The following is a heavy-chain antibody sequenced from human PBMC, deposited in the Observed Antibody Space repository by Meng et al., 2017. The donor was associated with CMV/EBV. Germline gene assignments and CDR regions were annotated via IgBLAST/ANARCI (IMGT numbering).Heavy chain of an antibody. Sequence: FSGFSPSTSGVGVGGIRQPPGKALEWLALIYWNDDKRYSPSLKSRLTITKDTSKNQVVLTMTNMDPVDTATYYCAHSAGRFGEKEFDPWGQGTLVTVSS. CDR1: GFSPSTSGVG. D-gene: IGHD3-10*01. CDR3: AHSAGRFGEKEFDP. V-gene: IGHV2-5*01. J-gene: IGHJ5*02. CDR2: IYWNDDK.